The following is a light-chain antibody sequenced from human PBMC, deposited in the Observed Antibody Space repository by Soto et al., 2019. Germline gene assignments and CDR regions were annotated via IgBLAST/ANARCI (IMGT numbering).Light chain of an antibody. CDR1: PAIASF. CDR3: QQLNGSPWT. Sequence: IQLTQSPSSLSASVGDSLTITCLASPAIASFLAWYQQKPGTAPKLLIYGASTLQSGVPSRFSGSRSGTDYTLTIASLQPEDFATYYCQQLNGSPWTFGQGTKVDIK. CDR2: GAS. J-gene: IGKJ1*01. V-gene: IGKV1-9*01.